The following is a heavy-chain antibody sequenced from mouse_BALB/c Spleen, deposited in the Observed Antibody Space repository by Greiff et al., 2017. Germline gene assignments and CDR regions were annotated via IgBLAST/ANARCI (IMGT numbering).Heavy chain of an antibody. D-gene: IGHD1-1*01. CDR2: ISSGGSYT. V-gene: IGHV5-6-4*01. CDR1: GFTFSSYT. Sequence: EVNVVESGGGLVKPGGSLKLSCAASGFTFSSYTMSWVRQTPEKRLEWVATISSGGSYTYYPDSVKGRFTISRDNAKNTLYLQMSSLKSEDTAMYYCTRDLSTVVAKEYYFDYWGQGTTLTVSS. CDR3: TRDLSTVVAKEYYFDY. J-gene: IGHJ2*01.